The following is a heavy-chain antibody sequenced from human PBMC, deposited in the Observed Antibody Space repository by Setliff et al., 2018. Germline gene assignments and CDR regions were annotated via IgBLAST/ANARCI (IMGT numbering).Heavy chain of an antibody. J-gene: IGHJ3*02. Sequence: ESLKISCEGSGYSFTSHWIGWVRQMPGKGLEWMGIIYPRDSDTRYSPSFQGQVTISADKSISTAYLQWSSLKASDTAMYYCARHETAATTRDAFDIWGQGTMVTVSS. CDR2: IYPRDSDT. D-gene: IGHD6-13*01. CDR1: GYSFTSHW. V-gene: IGHV5-51*01. CDR3: ARHETAATTRDAFDI.